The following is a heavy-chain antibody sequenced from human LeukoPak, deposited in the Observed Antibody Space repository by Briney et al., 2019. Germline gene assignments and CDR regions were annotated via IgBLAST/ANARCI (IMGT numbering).Heavy chain of an antibody. CDR2: IHSGGNA. D-gene: IGHD1-26*01. J-gene: IGHJ4*02. V-gene: IGHV3-53*01. Sequence: GGTLRLSCVVIGFSVSTNYMNWVRQAPGKGLEWVAFIHSGGNAYYADSVRGRFTISRDSSKNPLYLHMNTLTAGDTAVYYCARARVGATIGYFDFWGQGTLVAVSS. CDR1: GFSVSTNY. CDR3: ARARVGATIGYFDF.